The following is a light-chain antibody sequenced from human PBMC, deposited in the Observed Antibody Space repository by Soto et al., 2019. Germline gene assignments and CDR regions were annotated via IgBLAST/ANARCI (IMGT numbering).Light chain of an antibody. CDR1: QGISRF. Sequence: EIVLTQSPATLSLSPGDRATLSCRASQGISRFLAWYRQKPGQVPRLLIYDASSRAVGVPSRFSGSGSGTDFTLTISGLEPEDFAMYYCHQRAHWPLSFGGGTKIEIK. CDR3: HQRAHWPLS. CDR2: DAS. V-gene: IGKV3-11*01. J-gene: IGKJ4*01.